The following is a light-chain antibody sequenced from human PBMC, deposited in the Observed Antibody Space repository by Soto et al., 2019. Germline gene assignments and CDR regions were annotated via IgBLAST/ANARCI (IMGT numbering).Light chain of an antibody. J-gene: IGLJ3*02. CDR2: DVG. CDR3: SSYTSSSTLWV. CDR1: SSDVGGLNY. Sequence: QSALTQPASVSGSPGQSITISCTGTSSDVGGLNYVSWYQLHPGKAPKLMIYDVGNRPSGVSNRFSGSKSGNTASLTISGLQAEDEADYYCSSYTSSSTLWVFGGGTKLTVL. V-gene: IGLV2-14*03.